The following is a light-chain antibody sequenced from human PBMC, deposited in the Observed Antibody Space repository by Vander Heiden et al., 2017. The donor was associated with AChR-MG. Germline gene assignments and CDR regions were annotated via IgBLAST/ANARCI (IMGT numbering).Light chain of an antibody. J-gene: IGKJ1*01. CDR2: KAS. Sequence: DIQMTQSPSTLSASVGDRVIITCRASQSINYWLAWYQQKPGKAPKVLIYKASTLERGVPSRFSGSRSGTEFTLTISSLQPDDFAPYYCQQYNSNRPWTFGQGTKVEIK. CDR1: QSINYW. V-gene: IGKV1-5*03. CDR3: QQYNSNRPWT.